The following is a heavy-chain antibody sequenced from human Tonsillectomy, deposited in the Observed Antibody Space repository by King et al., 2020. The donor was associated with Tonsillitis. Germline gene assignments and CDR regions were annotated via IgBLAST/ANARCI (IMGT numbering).Heavy chain of an antibody. Sequence: VQLQQWGAGLLKPSETLSLTCAVYGGSFSGYYWTWIRQPPGKGLEWIGEINHGGNTNYHPSLKSRVAISVDTSKKQFSLKLKSVTAADTAVYDCARGRWGRERNSGGYRGYFDYWGRGTLVTVSS. CDR3: ARGRWGRERNSGGYRGYFDY. CDR2: INHGGNT. V-gene: IGHV4-34*01. D-gene: IGHD6-19*01. CDR1: GGSFSGYY. J-gene: IGHJ4*02.